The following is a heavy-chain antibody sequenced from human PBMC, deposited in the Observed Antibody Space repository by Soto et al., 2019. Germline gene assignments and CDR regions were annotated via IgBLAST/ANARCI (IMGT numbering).Heavy chain of an antibody. D-gene: IGHD2-21*02. V-gene: IGHV1-2*02. J-gene: IGHJ5*02. CDR2: INHNSGGT. Sequence: ASLKVSRKASGYAFTGYYRHWERQAPGQGLEWMGCINHNSGGTNYPQKFQDRVTMTRDTSLSTAYIETSRLRSNDTAVYYYARSWMVTTSGWFDPWGEATLVNVSS. CDR1: GYAFTGYY. CDR3: ARSWMVTTSGWFDP.